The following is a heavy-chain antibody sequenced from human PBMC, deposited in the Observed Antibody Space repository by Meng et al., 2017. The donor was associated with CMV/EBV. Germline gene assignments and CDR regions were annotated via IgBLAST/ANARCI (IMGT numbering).Heavy chain of an antibody. CDR1: GGSISSSSYY. J-gene: IGHJ4*02. CDR3: AGEHVPYSSSWYYFDY. CDR2: IYYSGST. V-gene: IGHV4-39*07. Sequence: SETLSLTCTVSGGSISSSSYYWGWIRQPPGKGLEWIGSIYYSGSTYYNPSLKSRVTISVDTSKNQFSLKLSSVTAADTAVYYCAGEHVPYSSSWYYFDYWGQGTLVTVS. D-gene: IGHD6-13*01.